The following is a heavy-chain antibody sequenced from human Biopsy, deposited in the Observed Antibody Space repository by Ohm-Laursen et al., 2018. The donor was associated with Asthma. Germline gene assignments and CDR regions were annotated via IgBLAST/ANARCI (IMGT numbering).Heavy chain of an antibody. CDR1: GYTFTGYY. Sequence: SVKVSCKASGYTFTGYYMHWVRQAPGQGLEWMGRINPNSGGTNYAQKFQGRVTISRDTSASTAYMDLSSLRSEDTAVYYCARTYYDFLTGQVNDAFAMWGQGTMVTVSS. V-gene: IGHV1-2*06. D-gene: IGHD3-9*01. CDR3: ARTYYDFLTGQVNDAFAM. J-gene: IGHJ3*02. CDR2: INPNSGGT.